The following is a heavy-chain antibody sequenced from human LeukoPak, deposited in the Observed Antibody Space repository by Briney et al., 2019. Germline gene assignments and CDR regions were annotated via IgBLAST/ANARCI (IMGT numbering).Heavy chain of an antibody. CDR1: GFTFSDYE. CDR2: ISSSSSTI. D-gene: IGHD3-10*01. CDR3: AKDGSLDYGSGSYFYYYMDV. Sequence: PGGSLRLSCAASGFTFSDYEMNWVRQAPGKGLEWVSYISSSSSTIYYADSVKGRFTISRDNSKNTLYLQMNSLRAEDTAVYYCAKDGSLDYGSGSYFYYYMDVWGKGTTVTVSS. V-gene: IGHV3-48*01. J-gene: IGHJ6*03.